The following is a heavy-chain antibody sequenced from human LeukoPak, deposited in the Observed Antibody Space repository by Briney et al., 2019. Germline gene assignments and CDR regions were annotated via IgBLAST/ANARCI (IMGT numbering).Heavy chain of an antibody. CDR1: GFTVSSNY. Sequence: GGSLRLSCAASGFTVSSNYMSWVHQAPGKGLEWVSVIYSGGSTYYADSVKGRFTISRDNSKNTLYLQMNSLRAEDTAVYYCARSVPSPYYFDYWGQGTPVTVSS. J-gene: IGHJ4*02. CDR2: IYSGGST. CDR3: ARSVPSPYYFDY. V-gene: IGHV3-53*01.